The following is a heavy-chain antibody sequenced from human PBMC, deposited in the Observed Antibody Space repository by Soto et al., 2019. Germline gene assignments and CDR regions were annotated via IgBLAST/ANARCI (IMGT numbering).Heavy chain of an antibody. CDR3: ARWPDYYDSSGYLLDAFDI. CDR1: GYTFTSYA. D-gene: IGHD3-22*01. V-gene: IGHV1-3*01. Sequence: ASVKVSCKASGYTFTSYAMHCVRQAPGQRLEWMGWINAGNGNTKYSQKFQGRVTITRDTSASTAYMELSSLRSEDTAVYYCARWPDYYDSSGYLLDAFDIWGQGTMVTVSS. CDR2: INAGNGNT. J-gene: IGHJ3*02.